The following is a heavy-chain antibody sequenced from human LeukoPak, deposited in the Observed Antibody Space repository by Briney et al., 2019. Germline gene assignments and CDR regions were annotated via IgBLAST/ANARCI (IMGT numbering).Heavy chain of an antibody. CDR1: GYSISSGYY. Sequence: PSETLSLTCAVSGYSISSGYYWGWIRQPPGKGLEWIGSIYHSGSTYYNPSLKSRVTISVDTSKNQFSLELSSVTAADTAVYYCARLGITIRALTPFDYWGQGTLVTVSS. J-gene: IGHJ4*02. CDR3: ARLGITIRALTPFDY. CDR2: IYHSGST. V-gene: IGHV4-38-2*01. D-gene: IGHD3-10*01.